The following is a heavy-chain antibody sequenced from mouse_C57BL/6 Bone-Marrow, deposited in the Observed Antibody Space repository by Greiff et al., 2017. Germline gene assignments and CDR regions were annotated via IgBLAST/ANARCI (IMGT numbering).Heavy chain of an antibody. J-gene: IGHJ4*01. Sequence: EVQLQESGGDLVKPGGSLKLSCAASGFTFSSYGMSWVRQTPAKRLEWVATISSGGSYTYYPASVKGRFTISRDNATNPLYLQLSSLKSEDTAMYYGARHEGGSTMVTTDRPMDDWGQGTAVTVSS. V-gene: IGHV5-6*01. D-gene: IGHD2-2*01. CDR2: ISSGGSYT. CDR1: GFTFSSYG. CDR3: ARHEGGSTMVTTDRPMDD.